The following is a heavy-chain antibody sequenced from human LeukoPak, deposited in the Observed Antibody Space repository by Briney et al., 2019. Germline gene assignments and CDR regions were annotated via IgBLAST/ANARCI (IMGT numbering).Heavy chain of an antibody. V-gene: IGHV3-33*08. CDR1: GFTFSGSA. CDR3: ARDKRVDYYGPVPSYYFDY. D-gene: IGHD3-10*01. J-gene: IGHJ4*02. Sequence: GGSLRLSCAASGFTFSGSAMHWVRQAPGKGLEWVAVIWYDGSNKYYADSVKGRFTISRDNSKNTLYLQMNSLRAEDTAVYYCARDKRVDYYGPVPSYYFDYWGQGTLVTVSS. CDR2: IWYDGSNK.